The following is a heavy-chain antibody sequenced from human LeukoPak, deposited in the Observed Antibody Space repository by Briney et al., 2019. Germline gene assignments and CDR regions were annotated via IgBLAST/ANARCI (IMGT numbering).Heavy chain of an antibody. Sequence: GGSLRLSCAASGFTFSSYGMHWVRQAPGKGLEWVALIRYDGSNKYYADSVKGRFTISRDNSKNTLYLQMNSLRAEDTAVYYCAKIKCGGDCYSHYFDYWGQGTLVTVSS. D-gene: IGHD2-21*01. CDR3: AKIKCGGDCYSHYFDY. CDR1: GFTFSSYG. CDR2: IRYDGSNK. V-gene: IGHV3-30*02. J-gene: IGHJ4*02.